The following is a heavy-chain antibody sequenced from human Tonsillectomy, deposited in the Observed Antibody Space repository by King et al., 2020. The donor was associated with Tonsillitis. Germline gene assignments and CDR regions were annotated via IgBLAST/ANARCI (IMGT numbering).Heavy chain of an antibody. Sequence: VQLVESGGGLVQPGGSLRLSCAASGFTFRSYDMHWVRQATGKGLDWVSAIGTAGDTYYPGSVKGRFTNSRENAKNSLCLQMNSLRAEDTAVYYCARVSYGSGSYDYWGQGTLVTVSS. J-gene: IGHJ4*02. CDR3: ARVSYGSGSYDY. CDR2: IGTAGDT. CDR1: GFTFRSYD. D-gene: IGHD3-10*01. V-gene: IGHV3-13*01.